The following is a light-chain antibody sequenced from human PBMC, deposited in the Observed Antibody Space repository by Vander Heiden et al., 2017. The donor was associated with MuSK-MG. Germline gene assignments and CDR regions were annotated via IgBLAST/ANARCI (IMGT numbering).Light chain of an antibody. J-gene: IGKJ2*01. CDR3: HQSDSTPYT. V-gene: IGKV1-39*01. CDR1: QSISSY. CDR2: AAS. Sequence: DIQMTHSPSSLSASVGDRVTITCRASQSISSYLNWYQQIPGKAPKLLIYAASSLQSGVPSRFSGSGSVTDFTLTISMLQPEDFATYYCHQSDSTPYTFGQGTKLEIK.